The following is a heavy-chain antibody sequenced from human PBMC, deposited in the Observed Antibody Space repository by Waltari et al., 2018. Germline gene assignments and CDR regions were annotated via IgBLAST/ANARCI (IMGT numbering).Heavy chain of an antibody. CDR2: FDPEDGET. Sequence: QVQLVPSGAEVKKPGASVKVSCKVSGYTLPELSMHWVRQAPGTGLEWMGGFDPEDGETIYAQKFQGRVTMTEDTSTDTAYMELSSLRSEDTAVYYCATSYQYDSSGYYKRGAFDIWGQGTMVTVSS. CDR3: ATSYQYDSSGYYKRGAFDI. J-gene: IGHJ3*02. V-gene: IGHV1-24*01. D-gene: IGHD3-22*01. CDR1: GYTLPELS.